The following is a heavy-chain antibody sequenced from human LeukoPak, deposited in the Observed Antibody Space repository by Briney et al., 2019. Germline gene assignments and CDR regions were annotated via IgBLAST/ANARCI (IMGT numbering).Heavy chain of an antibody. CDR1: GFTFISYA. D-gene: IGHD6-13*01. CDR2: ISGGGGST. J-gene: IGHJ4*02. CDR3: AKFSRGYSSSWLVDY. Sequence: GGALRVSCAASGFTFISYAMSWVRQAPGKGLGWGSAISGGGGSTYYADSVEGRFTFSRDNSKNTLYLQMNSLRAEDTAVYYCAKFSRGYSSSWLVDYWGKGTLVTVSS. V-gene: IGHV3-23*01.